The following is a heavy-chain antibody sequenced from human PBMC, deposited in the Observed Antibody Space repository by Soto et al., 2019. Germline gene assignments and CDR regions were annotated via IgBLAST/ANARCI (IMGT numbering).Heavy chain of an antibody. D-gene: IGHD3-3*01. J-gene: IGHJ4*02. V-gene: IGHV4-59*01. Sequence: XGTLYLTCTVSGDSISTFYWSWIRQPPGKGLEWIGYIHYSGSTNYNPSLKSQVIISVDTSKNQFSLKLSSVTAADTAVYFCARVRSNLFDYWGQGTLVTVSS. CDR1: GDSISTFY. CDR3: ARVRSNLFDY. CDR2: IHYSGST.